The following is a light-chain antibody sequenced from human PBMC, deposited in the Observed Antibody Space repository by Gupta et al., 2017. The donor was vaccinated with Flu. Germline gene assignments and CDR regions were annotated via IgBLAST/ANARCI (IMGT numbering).Light chain of an antibody. J-gene: IGLJ1*01. Sequence: SDVGGYEYVSWYQQYPGKAPKLMIYDVSNRPSGVSDRFSGSKSGNTASLTIFGLQAEDEADYYCSSYTSSSTLYVFGTGTKVSVL. CDR1: SDVGGYEY. V-gene: IGLV2-14*04. CDR2: DVS. CDR3: SSYTSSSTLYV.